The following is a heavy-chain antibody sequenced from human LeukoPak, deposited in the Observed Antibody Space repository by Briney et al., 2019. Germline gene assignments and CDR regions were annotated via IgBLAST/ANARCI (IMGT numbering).Heavy chain of an antibody. Sequence: GGSLRLSCVASGFIFTNAWMTWVRQAPGKGLEWVGRIKTKTVGETTDYAAPVKGRFTISRDDSKNTLYLEMNSLKTEDTGVYYCTTENSWGQGTLVTVSS. CDR2: IKTKTVGETT. CDR3: TTENS. CDR1: GFIFTNAW. J-gene: IGHJ4*02. V-gene: IGHV3-15*01.